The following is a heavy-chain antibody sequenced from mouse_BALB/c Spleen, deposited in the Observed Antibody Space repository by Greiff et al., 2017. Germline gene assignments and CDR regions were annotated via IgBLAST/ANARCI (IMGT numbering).Heavy chain of an antibody. J-gene: IGHJ1*01. CDR1: GYSFTGYY. D-gene: IGHD3-3*01. CDR3: ARSEGTYFDV. Sequence: EVHLVESGPELVKPGASVKISCKASGYSFTGYYMHWVKQSHVKSLEWIGRINPYNGATSYNQNFKDKASLTVDKSSSTAYMELHSLTSEDSAVYYCARSEGTYFDVWGAGTTVTVSS. V-gene: IGHV1-31*01. CDR2: INPYNGAT.